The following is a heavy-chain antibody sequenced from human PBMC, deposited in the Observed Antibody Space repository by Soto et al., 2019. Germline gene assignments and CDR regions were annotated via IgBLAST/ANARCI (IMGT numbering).Heavy chain of an antibody. J-gene: IGHJ4*02. CDR3: ARIGGYHGPLDY. CDR1: GVSISSYF. D-gene: IGHD6-25*01. V-gene: IGHV4-59*01. CDR2: TYHRGST. Sequence: SETLSLTCSVSGVSISSYFWSWIRQAPGGGLEWIGYTYHRGSTNYSPSLKSRVAISLDTSENQFSLKVNSVTAADTAVYYCARIGGYHGPLDYWGQGTPVTVSS.